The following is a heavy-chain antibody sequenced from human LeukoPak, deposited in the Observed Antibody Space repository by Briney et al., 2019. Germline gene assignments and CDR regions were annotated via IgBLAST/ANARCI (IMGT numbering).Heavy chain of an antibody. CDR2: IDYSGST. CDR1: GGSISTYY. J-gene: IGHJ5*02. V-gene: IGHV4-59*12. D-gene: IGHD3-22*01. Sequence: PSETLSLTCTVSGGSISTYYWNWIRQPPGKGLECIGYIDYSGSTNYNPSLKSRVTMSVDTSKNQFSLKLSSVTAADTAVYYCARASFKSSGYSAWGQGTLVTVSS. CDR3: ARASFKSSGYSA.